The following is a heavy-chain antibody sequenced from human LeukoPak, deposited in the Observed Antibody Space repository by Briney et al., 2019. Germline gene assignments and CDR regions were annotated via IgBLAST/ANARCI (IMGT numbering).Heavy chain of an antibody. CDR2: MQYDGSVI. CDR1: GFSFSDYG. D-gene: IGHD2-8*01. Sequence: GGSLRLFCAASGFSFSDYGTHWVRQAPGKGLEWVTFMQYDGSVIFYADSVKGRFTISRDNSKNTVYLQMSSLRSEDTAVYFCAQDVPIERVPGVGPGSWGQGTLVIVSS. J-gene: IGHJ5*02. V-gene: IGHV3-30*02. CDR3: AQDVPIERVPGVGPGS.